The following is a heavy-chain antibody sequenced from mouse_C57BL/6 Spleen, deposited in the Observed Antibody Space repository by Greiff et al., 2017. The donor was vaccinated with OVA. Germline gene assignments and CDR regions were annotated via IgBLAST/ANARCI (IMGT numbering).Heavy chain of an antibody. CDR2: ISDGGSYT. J-gene: IGHJ1*03. Sequence: DVMLVESGGGLVKPGGSLKLSCAASGFTFSSYAMSWVRQTPEKRLEWVATISDGGSYTYYPDNVKGRFTISRDNAKNNLYLQMSHLKSEDTAMYYCARGQDYGSSFWYFDVWGTGTTVTVSS. D-gene: IGHD1-1*01. CDR1: GFTFSSYA. V-gene: IGHV5-4*03. CDR3: ARGQDYGSSFWYFDV.